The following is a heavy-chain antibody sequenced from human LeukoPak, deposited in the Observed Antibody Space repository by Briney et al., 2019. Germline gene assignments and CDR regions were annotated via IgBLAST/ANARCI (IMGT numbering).Heavy chain of an antibody. CDR2: ISAYNGNT. CDR3: ARSGRRITIFGVVPHLYNWFDP. CDR1: GYTFTSYS. Sequence: GASVKVSCKASGYTFTSYSMNWVRQAPGQGLEWMGWISAYNGNTNYAQKFQGRVTMTRDTSISTAYMELSRLRSDDTAVYYCARSGRRITIFGVVPHLYNWFDPWGQGTLVTVSS. J-gene: IGHJ5*02. V-gene: IGHV1-2*02. D-gene: IGHD3-3*01.